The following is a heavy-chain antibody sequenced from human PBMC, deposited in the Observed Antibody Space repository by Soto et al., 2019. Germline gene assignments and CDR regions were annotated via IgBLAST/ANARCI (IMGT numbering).Heavy chain of an antibody. CDR1: GFTFSLYS. CDR2: ISRSSTGI. Sequence: EVQLVESGGGLVQPGGSLRLSCAASGFTFSLYSMSWVRQAPGKGLEWVSYISRSSTGIHYADSVKGRFTISRDDATNSMHLPMNSLRDGDTAVYYCARGVSWVLDVCRQGATVSISS. J-gene: IGHJ6*02. V-gene: IGHV3-48*02. D-gene: IGHD3-10*01. CDR3: ARGVSWVLDV.